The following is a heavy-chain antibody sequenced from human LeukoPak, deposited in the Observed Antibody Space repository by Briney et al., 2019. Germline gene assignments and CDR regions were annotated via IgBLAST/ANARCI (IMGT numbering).Heavy chain of an antibody. CDR1: GGSISNTAYY. V-gene: IGHV4-39*01. D-gene: IGHD3-22*01. CDR2: IYYSGST. J-gene: IGHJ3*02. Sequence: PSETLSLTRNVSGGSISNTAYYWGWIRQPPGKGLEWIGSIYYSGSTYYNPSLKSRVTISVDTSKNQFSLKLTSVTAADTAVYYCARHTGYYDSSGRYDAFDIWGQGTMVTVSS. CDR3: ARHTGYYDSSGRYDAFDI.